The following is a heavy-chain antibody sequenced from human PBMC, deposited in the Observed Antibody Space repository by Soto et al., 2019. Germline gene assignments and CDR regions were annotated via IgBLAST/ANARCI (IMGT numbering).Heavy chain of an antibody. V-gene: IGHV3-21*02. D-gene: IGHD5-12*01. CDR1: GFPFSSFS. J-gene: IGHJ4*02. CDR2: ISPGGNSV. CDR3: ARPRGPRGYDLIDY. Sequence: EVQVVESGGGLVKPGGSLRLACAASGFPFSSFSWNWVRQAPGKGLEWVSSISPGGNSVYYADSVKGRFTISRDNAKNSLYLQMNNLRAEGAAVYYCARPRGPRGYDLIDYWGQGTLVTVSS.